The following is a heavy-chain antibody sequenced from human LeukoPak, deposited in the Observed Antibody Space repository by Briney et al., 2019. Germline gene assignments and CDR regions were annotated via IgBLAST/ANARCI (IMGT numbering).Heavy chain of an antibody. D-gene: IGHD3-22*01. Sequence: PGGSLRLSCAASGFTFSSYAMSWVRQAPGKGLEWVSAISGSGGSTYYADSVKGRFTISRDNSKNTLYLQMNSLRAEDTAVYYCARMGSVIVVLDAFDIWGQGTMVTVSS. V-gene: IGHV3-23*01. CDR2: ISGSGGST. CDR3: ARMGSVIVVLDAFDI. J-gene: IGHJ3*02. CDR1: GFTFSSYA.